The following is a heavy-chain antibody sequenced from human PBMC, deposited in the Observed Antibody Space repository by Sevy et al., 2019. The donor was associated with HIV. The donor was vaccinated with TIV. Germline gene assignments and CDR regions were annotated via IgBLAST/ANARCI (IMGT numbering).Heavy chain of an antibody. V-gene: IGHV3-33*01. CDR3: ARDGVFNDRSAKGDFDY. Sequence: GGSLRLSCAASGFTFSNYGMHWVRQAPGKGLEWVAVIWNDGSNKYYADSVKGGFTISRDNSKNTLYLQMNSLRVEDTAVYFCARDGVFNDRSAKGDFDYWGQGTLFTGSS. D-gene: IGHD3-22*01. CDR2: IWNDGSNK. CDR1: GFTFSNYG. J-gene: IGHJ4*02.